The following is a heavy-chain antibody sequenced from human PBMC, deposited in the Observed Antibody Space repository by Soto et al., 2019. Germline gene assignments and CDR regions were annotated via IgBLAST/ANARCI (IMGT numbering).Heavy chain of an antibody. CDR2: ISGSGGST. CDR1: GFTFSSYA. D-gene: IGHD6-6*01. CDR3: ARKNRQLGESDY. J-gene: IGHJ4*02. V-gene: IGHV3-23*01. Sequence: GGSLRLSCAASGFTFSSYAMSWVRQAPGKGLEWVSAISGSGGSTYYADSVKGRFTISRDNSKNTLYLQMNSLRAEDTAVYYCARKNRQLGESDYWGQGTLVTVSS.